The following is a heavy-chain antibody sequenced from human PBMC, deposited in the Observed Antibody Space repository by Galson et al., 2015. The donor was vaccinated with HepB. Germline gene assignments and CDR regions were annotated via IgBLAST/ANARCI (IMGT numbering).Heavy chain of an antibody. CDR3: AASPGSSSWYGEGYYYYGMDV. J-gene: IGHJ6*02. V-gene: IGHV1-18*01. CDR2: ISAYNGNT. CDR1: GYTFTSYG. Sequence: SVKVSCKASGYTFTSYGISWVRQAPGQRLEWMGWISAYNGNTNYAQKLQGRVTMTEDTSTDTAYMELSSLRSEDTAVYYCAASPGSSSWYGEGYYYYGMDVWGQGTTVTVSS. D-gene: IGHD6-13*01.